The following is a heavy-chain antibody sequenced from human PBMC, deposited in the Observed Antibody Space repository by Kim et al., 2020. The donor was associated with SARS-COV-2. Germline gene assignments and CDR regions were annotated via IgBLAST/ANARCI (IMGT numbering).Heavy chain of an antibody. CDR3: ARGRTASGYYFDY. Sequence: GGSLRLSCAPSELSFSSYSMNWVRQAPGKGLEWISYISSSSATIYYADSVKGRFTFSRDNAKNSLYLQMNSLTDEDTGVYYCARGRTASGYYFDYWGQGTLVTVSS. V-gene: IGHV3-48*02. D-gene: IGHD1-1*01. CDR1: ELSFSSYS. CDR2: ISSSSATI. J-gene: IGHJ4*02.